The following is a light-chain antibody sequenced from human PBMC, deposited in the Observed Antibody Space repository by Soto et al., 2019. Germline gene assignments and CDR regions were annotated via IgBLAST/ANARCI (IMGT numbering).Light chain of an antibody. J-gene: IGLJ2*01. V-gene: IGLV2-14*01. Sequence: QSALTQPASVSGSPGQSITISCTGNSSDVGGYNHVSWYQHSPGKAPKLILFAVSDRPSGVSHRFSGSKSGNTASLTISGLQADDEADYYCCSYTSLSTVVFGGGTKLTVL. CDR2: AVS. CDR1: SSDVGGYNH. CDR3: CSYTSLSTVV.